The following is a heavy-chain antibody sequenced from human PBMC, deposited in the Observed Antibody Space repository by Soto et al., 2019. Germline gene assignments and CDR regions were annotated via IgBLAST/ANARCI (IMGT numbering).Heavy chain of an antibody. J-gene: IGHJ3*02. Sequence: SVKVTCQAFGYTLTSYYMRWVRRAPGQGLEWMGIINPSGGSTSYAQKSQGRVTMTRDTSTSTVYMELSSLRSEDTAVYYCARGYTSGWYDAFDIWGQGTMVTVSS. D-gene: IGHD6-19*01. CDR2: INPSGGST. CDR3: ARGYTSGWYDAFDI. CDR1: GYTLTSYY. V-gene: IGHV1-46*01.